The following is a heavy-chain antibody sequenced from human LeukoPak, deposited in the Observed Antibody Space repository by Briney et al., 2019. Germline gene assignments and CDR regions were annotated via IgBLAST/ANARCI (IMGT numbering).Heavy chain of an antibody. D-gene: IGHD3-22*01. V-gene: IGHV1-18*01. J-gene: IGHJ4*02. CDR3: ARDLPGYYYDSSSFDY. CDR1: GYTFTSYG. Sequence: RASVKVSCKASGYTFTSYGISWVRQAPGQGLEWMGLISAYNGNTDYAQKLQGRVTMTTDTSTSTAYMELRSLRSDDTAVYYCARDLPGYYYDSSSFDYWGQGTLVTVSS. CDR2: ISAYNGNT.